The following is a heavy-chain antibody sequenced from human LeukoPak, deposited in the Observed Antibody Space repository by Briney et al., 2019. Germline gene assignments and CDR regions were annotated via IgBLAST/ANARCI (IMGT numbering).Heavy chain of an antibody. CDR1: GYTFTVYY. D-gene: IGHD3-10*01. CDR3: ARGGFTTMVRGVIITLDAFDI. J-gene: IGHJ3*02. CDR2: INPGGGTT. V-gene: IGHV1-46*01. Sequence: ASVKVSCKASGYTFTVYYLHWVRQAPGQGFEWMGIINPGGGTTTYAQKFQGRVTMTRDTSTSTVYMELSSLRSEDTAVYYCARGGFTTMVRGVIITLDAFDIWGQGTMVTVSS.